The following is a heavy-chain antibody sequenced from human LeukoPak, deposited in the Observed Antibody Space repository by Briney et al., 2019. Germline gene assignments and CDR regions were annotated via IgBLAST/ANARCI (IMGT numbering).Heavy chain of an antibody. CDR2: INHSGST. CDR1: GGSFSGYY. CDR3: ARGRGLIFTHSGSGRYVWFDP. V-gene: IGHV4-34*01. Sequence: SETLSLTCAVYGGSFSGYYWSWIRQPPGKGLEWIGEINHSGSTNYNPSLKSRVTISVDTSKNQFSLKLSSVTAADTSVYYCARGRGLIFTHSGSGRYVWFDPWGQGTLVTVSS. D-gene: IGHD3-10*01. J-gene: IGHJ5*02.